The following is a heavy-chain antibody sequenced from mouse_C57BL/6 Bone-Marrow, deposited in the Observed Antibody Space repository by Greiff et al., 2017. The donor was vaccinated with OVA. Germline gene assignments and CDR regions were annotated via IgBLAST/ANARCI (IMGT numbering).Heavy chain of an antibody. CDR2: IYPGSGST. V-gene: IGHV1-55*01. D-gene: IGHD2-5*01. Sequence: VQLQQPGAELVKPGASVKMSCKASGYTFTSYWITWVKQRPGQGLEWIGDIYPGSGSTNYNEKFKSKATLTVDTSSSTAYMQLSSLTSEDSAVYYCARTGYSNYEGTSYYAMDYWGQGTSVTVSS. J-gene: IGHJ4*01. CDR1: GYTFTSYW. CDR3: ARTGYSNYEGTSYYAMDY.